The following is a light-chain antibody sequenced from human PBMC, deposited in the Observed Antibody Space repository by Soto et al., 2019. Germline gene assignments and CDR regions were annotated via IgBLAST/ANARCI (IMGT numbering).Light chain of an antibody. J-gene: IGLJ2*01. CDR2: DVS. CDR3: SSFTSKSTLI. CDR1: SSDVDDYNY. V-gene: IGLV2-11*01. Sequence: QSALTQPRSVSGSPGQSVTISCTGTSSDVDDYNYVSWFQQHPGKAPKLMIYDVSERPSGVPDRFSGSKSGNTASLTISGLQAEDEADYYCSSFTSKSTLIFGGGTKLTVL.